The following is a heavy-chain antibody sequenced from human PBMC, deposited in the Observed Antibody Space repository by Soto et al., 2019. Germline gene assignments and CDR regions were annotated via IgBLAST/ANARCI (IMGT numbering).Heavy chain of an antibody. CDR1: GFAFRTDT. CDR3: AKHLTPDGVWDLDY. Sequence: EVQLLESGGDLVQPGGSLRLSCAASGFAFRTDTMSWVRQTPGKGLEWVAGIYGSGYGTTFYADSVKGRFTISRDDSRNTLDLQMNSLRAEDSAIYYCAKHLTPDGVWDLDYWGQGTLVTVSS. V-gene: IGHV3-23*01. D-gene: IGHD4-17*01. CDR2: IYGSGYGTT. J-gene: IGHJ4*02.